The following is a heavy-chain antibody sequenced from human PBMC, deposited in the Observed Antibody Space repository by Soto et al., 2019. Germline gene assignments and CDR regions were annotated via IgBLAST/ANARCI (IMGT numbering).Heavy chain of an antibody. V-gene: IGHV5-51*01. CDR2: IYPGDSDI. J-gene: IGHJ4*02. CDR3: ARRSYSNYGFDY. Sequence: YWSWIRQPPGKGLEWMGIIYPGDSDIRYSPSFQGQVIISADKSISTAYLQWSSLKASDTAMYYCARRSYSNYGFDYWGQGTLVTVSS. D-gene: IGHD4-4*01. CDR1: YW.